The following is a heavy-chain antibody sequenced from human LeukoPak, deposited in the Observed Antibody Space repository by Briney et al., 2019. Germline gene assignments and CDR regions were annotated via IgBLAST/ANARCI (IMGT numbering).Heavy chain of an antibody. D-gene: IGHD6-13*01. V-gene: IGHV4-59*01. J-gene: IGHJ4*02. CDR3: ARHSWGSSSWYGN. CDR2: IYYSGST. CDR1: TGSIRSYY. Sequence: SETLSLTCTVPTGSIRSYYWSWIRQPPGKGLEWIGYIYYSGSTNYNPSLKSRVTISVDTSKNQFSLKLNSVTAADTAVYYCARHSWGSSSWYGNWGQGTLVTVSS.